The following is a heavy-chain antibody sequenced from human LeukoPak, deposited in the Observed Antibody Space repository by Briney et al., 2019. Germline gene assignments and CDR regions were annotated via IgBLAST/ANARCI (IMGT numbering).Heavy chain of an antibody. CDR3: ARDPQYFDWLSGYYYYGMDV. D-gene: IGHD3-9*01. CDR1: RLNFSKYW. Sequence: PGGSLRLSCEASRLNFSKYWMNWVRQAPGKGLEWVSSISSSSSYIYYADSVKGRFTISRDNAKNSLYLQMNSLRAEDTAVYYCARDPQYFDWLSGYYYYGMDVWGQGTTVTVSS. V-gene: IGHV3-21*01. CDR2: ISSSSSYI. J-gene: IGHJ6*02.